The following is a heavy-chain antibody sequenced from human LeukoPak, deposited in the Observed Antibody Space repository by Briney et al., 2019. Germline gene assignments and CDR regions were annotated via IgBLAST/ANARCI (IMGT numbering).Heavy chain of an antibody. CDR3: PRSYSNPLFVMDV. CDR2: IYSGGST. CDR1: GFTVSSYY. V-gene: IGHV3-66*01. Sequence: GGSLRLSCAASGFTVSSYYMRWGSQAPGKGLEWVTVIYSGGSTYDADSEKGRVSICREESNNTVLLQMNIVGAEDTAVYYCPRSYSNPLFVMDVWGQGTTVTVSS. D-gene: IGHD4-11*01. J-gene: IGHJ6*02.